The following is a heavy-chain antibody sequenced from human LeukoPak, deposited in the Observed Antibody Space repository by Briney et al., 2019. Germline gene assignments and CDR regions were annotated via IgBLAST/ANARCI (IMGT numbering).Heavy chain of an antibody. CDR3: ARDAGHQLSRRNYYAMDV. D-gene: IGHD1-1*01. CDR1: GGSISSSVHY. J-gene: IGHJ6*02. Sequence: SSETLSLTCTVSGGSISSSVHYWGWIRQPPGKGLEWIGSVYYRGNTYYNPSLKSRVTISVDTSKDQFPLKLSSVTAADTAVYYCARDAGHQLSRRNYYAMDVWGQGTTVTVSS. V-gene: IGHV4-39*06. CDR2: VYYRGNT.